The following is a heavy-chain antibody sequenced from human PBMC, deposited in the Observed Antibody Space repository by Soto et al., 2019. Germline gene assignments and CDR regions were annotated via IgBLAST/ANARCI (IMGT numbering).Heavy chain of an antibody. Sequence: QVQLVQSGAEVKKPGASVKVSCKASGYTFTSYYMHWVRQAPGQGLEWMGIINPSGGSTSYTQKFLGSVTMTRHTSTGTVYMELSSLRSEDTAVYYCARVARGDSSGRFDYWGQGTLVTVSS. CDR3: ARVARGDSSGRFDY. V-gene: IGHV1-46*01. CDR2: INPSGGST. D-gene: IGHD3-22*01. J-gene: IGHJ4*02. CDR1: GYTFTSYY.